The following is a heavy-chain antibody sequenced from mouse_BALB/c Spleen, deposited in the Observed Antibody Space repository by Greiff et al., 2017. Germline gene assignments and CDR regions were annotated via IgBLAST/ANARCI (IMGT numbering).Heavy chain of an antibody. V-gene: IGHV8-12*01. Sequence: QVTLKECGPGILQPSQTLSLTCSFSGFSLSTSGMGVSWIRQPSGKGLEWLAHIYWDDDKRYNPSLKSRLTISKDTSRNQVFLKITSVDTADTATYYCARRGGDYYGSSLDYWGQGTTLTVSS. J-gene: IGHJ2*01. D-gene: IGHD1-1*01. CDR3: ARRGGDYYGSSLDY. CDR1: GFSLSTSGMG. CDR2: IYWDDDK.